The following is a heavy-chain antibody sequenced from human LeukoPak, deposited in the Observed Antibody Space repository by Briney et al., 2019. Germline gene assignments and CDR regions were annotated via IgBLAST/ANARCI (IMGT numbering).Heavy chain of an antibody. CDR2: ISSSGSTI. D-gene: IGHD1-14*01. J-gene: IGHJ4*02. V-gene: IGHV3-48*04. CDR1: GFTFSSYA. CDR3: AREGLDRGYFDY. Sequence: GGSLRLSCSASGFTFSSYAMSWVRQAPGKGLEWVSYISSSGSTIYYADSVKGRFTISRDNAKNSLYLQMNSLRAEDTAVYYCAREGLDRGYFDYWGQGTLVTVSS.